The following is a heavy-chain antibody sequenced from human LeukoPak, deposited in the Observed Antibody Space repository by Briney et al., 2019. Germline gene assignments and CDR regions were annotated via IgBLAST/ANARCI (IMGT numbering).Heavy chain of an antibody. CDR3: ARDSSEVLRFFEWAPFFDF. V-gene: IGHV3-7*01. J-gene: IGHJ4*02. D-gene: IGHD3-3*01. CDR1: GFTFSSSW. CDR2: INQDGSEM. Sequence: GGSLRLSCAMSGFTFSSSWMSWVRQAPGKGLEWVANINQDGSEMYYEDSLKGRFTISRDDAKNSLFLQIYSLRPDDTAVYYCARDSSEVLRFFEWAPFFDFWGQGTLVTVSS.